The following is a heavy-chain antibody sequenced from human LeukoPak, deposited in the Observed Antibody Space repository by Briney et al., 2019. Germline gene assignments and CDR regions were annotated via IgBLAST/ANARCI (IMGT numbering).Heavy chain of an antibody. J-gene: IGHJ4*02. CDR3: ARDSRKTYHDFWSAYSYFDS. CDR2: ISAYNGNT. Sequence: GASVKVSCKASGYTFTSYGISWVRQAPGQGLEWMGWISAYNGNTNYAQKVEGRVTMTTDTSTSTAYMELRSLRSDDTAVYYCARDSRKTYHDFWSAYSYFDSWGQGALVTVSS. V-gene: IGHV1-18*01. CDR1: GYTFTSYG. D-gene: IGHD3-3*01.